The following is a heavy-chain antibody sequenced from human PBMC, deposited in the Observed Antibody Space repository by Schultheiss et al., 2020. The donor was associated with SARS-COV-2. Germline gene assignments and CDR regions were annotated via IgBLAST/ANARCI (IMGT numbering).Heavy chain of an antibody. D-gene: IGHD6-6*01. J-gene: IGHJ6*02. Sequence: ASVKVSCKASGYTFTAYYVHWVRQAPGQGLEWMGWINPNSGGTNYAQKFQGRVTMTRDTSISTAYMELSRLRSDDTAVYYCASGVWQLEFFSYYYGMDVWGQGTTVTVSS. V-gene: IGHV1-2*02. CDR2: INPNSGGT. CDR3: ASGVWQLEFFSYYYGMDV. CDR1: GYTFTAYY.